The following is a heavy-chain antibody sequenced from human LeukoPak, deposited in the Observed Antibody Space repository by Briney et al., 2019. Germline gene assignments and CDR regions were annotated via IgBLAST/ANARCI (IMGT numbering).Heavy chain of an antibody. V-gene: IGHV3-11*01. Sequence: AGGSLRLSCAVSGFTFSDYSMTWIRQAPGKGLEWVSYISSASRTTYYADSVKGRFTISRDNAKNSLYLQMNSLRAEDTAVYYCARRRDGYNHIYFDYWGQGTLLTVSS. J-gene: IGHJ4*02. CDR2: ISSASRTT. D-gene: IGHD5-24*01. CDR1: GFTFSDYS. CDR3: ARRRDGYNHIYFDY.